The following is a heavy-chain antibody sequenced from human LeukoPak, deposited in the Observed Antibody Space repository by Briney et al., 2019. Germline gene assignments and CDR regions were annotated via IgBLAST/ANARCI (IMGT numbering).Heavy chain of an antibody. J-gene: IGHJ4*02. CDR3: ARHTGLTTVTALDY. Sequence: GESLQISCKGSGYSFSSYWIGWVRQLPGKGLEWMGIIYPGDSDTRYSPSFQGQVTISADKSISTSYLQWSSLKASDTAMYYCARHTGLTTVTALDYWGQGTLVTVSS. CDR1: GYSFSSYW. D-gene: IGHD4-17*01. V-gene: IGHV5-51*01. CDR2: IYPGDSDT.